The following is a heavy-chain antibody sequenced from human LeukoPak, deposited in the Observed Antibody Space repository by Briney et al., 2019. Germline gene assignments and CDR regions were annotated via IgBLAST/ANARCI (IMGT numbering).Heavy chain of an antibody. J-gene: IGHJ3*02. V-gene: IGHV1-69*05. CDR2: IIPIFGTA. D-gene: IGHD3-22*01. CDR1: GGTFSSYA. CDR3: ASEDADYYDSSGYYYRAFDI. Sequence: GSSVKVSCKASGGTFSSYAISWVRQAPGQGLEWMGGIIPIFGTANYAQKFQGRVTITTDESTSTAYMELSSLRSEDTAVYYCASEDADYYDSSGYYYRAFDIWGQGTMVTVPS.